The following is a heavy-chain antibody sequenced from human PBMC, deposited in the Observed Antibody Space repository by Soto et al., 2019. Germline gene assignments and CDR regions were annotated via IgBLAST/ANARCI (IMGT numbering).Heavy chain of an antibody. V-gene: IGHV3-23*01. D-gene: IGHD4-17*01. CDR3: AKDSTVTTSLYFYYYGFDV. CDR1: GFTFNHYA. CDR2: VSGRGGST. J-gene: IGHJ6*01. Sequence: VQLLESGGGSVQPGGSLRLACTASGFTFNHYAMSWVRQAPGKGLEWVSAVSGRGGSTKYADSVKGRFIISRDNSNSTLYLQMDSLRGEDTAVYYCAKDSTVTTSLYFYYYGFDVWGQGTTVTVSS.